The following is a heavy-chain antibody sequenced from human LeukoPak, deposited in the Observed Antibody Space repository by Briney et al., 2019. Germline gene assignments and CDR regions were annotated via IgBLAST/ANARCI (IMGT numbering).Heavy chain of an antibody. CDR1: GGSISSGSYY. CDR3: ARNNTLMMYPRGGEDKGFDY. CDR2: IYYSGST. D-gene: IGHD2-8*01. V-gene: IGHV4-39*01. Sequence: PSETLSLTCTVSGGSISSGSYYWGWIRQPPGKGLEWIGSIYYSGSTHYNPSLKSRVTISVDTSKNEFSLKLSSVTAAGTAVYYCARNNTLMMYPRGGEDKGFDYWGQGTLVTVSS. J-gene: IGHJ4*02.